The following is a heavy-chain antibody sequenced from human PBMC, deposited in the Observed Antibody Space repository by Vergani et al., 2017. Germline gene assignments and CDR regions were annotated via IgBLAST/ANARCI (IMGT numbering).Heavy chain of an antibody. V-gene: IGHV4-34*01. CDR2: SDHTGRP. CDR3: ARVNTETNGHLYYYYYMDV. D-gene: IGHD4-11*01. CDR1: GWSFTSYH. Sequence: QVQLQQWGGGLLKPSETLSLTCVVNGWSFTSYHWTWIRQSPGEGLEWVGDSDHTGRPDYNSVLKSRRTMSVAKSRNQFSLTLNLGTATDTAIYFCARVNTETNGHLYYYYYMDVWGQGTAVTVS. J-gene: IGHJ6*03.